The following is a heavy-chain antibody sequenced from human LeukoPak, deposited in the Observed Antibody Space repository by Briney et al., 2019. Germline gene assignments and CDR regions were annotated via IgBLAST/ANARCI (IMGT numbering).Heavy chain of an antibody. V-gene: IGHV4-59*01. D-gene: IGHD3-22*01. CDR1: GGSFSGYY. Sequence: PSETLSLTCAVYGGSFSGYYWSWIRQPPGKGLEWIGYIYYSGSTNYNPSLKSRVTISVDTSKNQFSLKLSSVTAADTAVYYCARYDSSGYFKNWFDPWGQGTLVTVSS. CDR2: IYYSGST. CDR3: ARYDSSGYFKNWFDP. J-gene: IGHJ5*02.